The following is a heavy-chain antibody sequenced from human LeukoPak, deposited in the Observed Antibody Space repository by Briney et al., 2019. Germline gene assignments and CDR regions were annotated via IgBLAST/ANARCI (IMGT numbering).Heavy chain of an antibody. CDR3: ATLSRTTIAWDYFDC. Sequence: ASVKVSCKASGYTFTSYAMHWVRQAPGQRREWMGWINTGNGNTKYSQEFQGRVTITRDTSANTAYMELSSLRSEDTAVYYCATLSRTTIAWDYFDCWGQGTLVTVSS. CDR2: INTGNGNT. CDR1: GYTFTSYA. J-gene: IGHJ4*02. V-gene: IGHV1-3*03. D-gene: IGHD3-22*01.